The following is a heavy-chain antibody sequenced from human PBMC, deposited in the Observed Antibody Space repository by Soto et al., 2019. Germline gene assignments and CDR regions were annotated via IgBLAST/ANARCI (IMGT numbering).Heavy chain of an antibody. CDR1: GYSISSGYY. CDR3: ARDRSSSLSRGPYNWFDT. Sequence: PSETLSLTCAVSGYSISSGYYWGWIRQPPGKGLEWIGSIYHSGSTYYNPSLKSRVTISVDTSKNQFSLKLSSVTAADTAVYYCARDRSSSLSRGPYNWFDTWGQGTLVTVS. CDR2: IYHSGST. D-gene: IGHD6-6*01. J-gene: IGHJ5*02. V-gene: IGHV4-38-2*02.